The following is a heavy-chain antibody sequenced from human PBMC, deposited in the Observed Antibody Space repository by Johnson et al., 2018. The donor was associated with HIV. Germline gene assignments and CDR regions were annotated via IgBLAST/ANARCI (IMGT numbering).Heavy chain of an antibody. V-gene: IGHV3-30-3*01. D-gene: IGHD3-16*01. CDR3: AREATYYDYVWGSYAFDI. CDR2: ISYDGSNK. CDR1: GVTFSSYA. J-gene: IGHJ3*02. Sequence: QVPLVQSGGGLVQPGGSLSLSCSASGVTFSSYAMHWVRQAPGKGLEWVAVISYDGSNKYYADPVKGRFTLSRDNSKNTLYLEMNSLRAEDTAVYYCAREATYYDYVWGSYAFDIWGQGTMVTVSS.